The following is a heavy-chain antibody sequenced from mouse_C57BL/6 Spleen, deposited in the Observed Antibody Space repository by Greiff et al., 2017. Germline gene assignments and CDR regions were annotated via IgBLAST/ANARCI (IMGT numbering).Heavy chain of an antibody. CDR3: TRSYLLEAMDY. D-gene: IGHD1-1*01. CDR2: IDPETGGT. CDR1: GYTFTDYE. J-gene: IGHJ4*01. Sequence: QVQLQQSGAELVRPGASVTLSCKASGYTFTDYEMHWVKQTPVHGLEWIGAIDPETGGTAYNQKFKGKAILTADKSSSTAYMELRSLTSEDSAVYYCTRSYLLEAMDYWGQGTSVTGSS. V-gene: IGHV1-15*01.